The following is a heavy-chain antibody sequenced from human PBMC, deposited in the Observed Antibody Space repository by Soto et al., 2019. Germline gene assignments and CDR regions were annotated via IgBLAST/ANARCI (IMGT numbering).Heavy chain of an antibody. CDR1: RSTFSDHY. CDR3: TRGYSSVSIYDFDI. V-gene: IGHV3-72*01. Sequence: EVQLVESGGDLVQPGGSLRLSCAASRSTFSDHYMDWVRQAPGKGLEWVGRIGNKANSYTTEYAASVKGRFTVSRDDSKSSLYLQMNSLKTEDTALYYCTRGYSSVSIYDFDIWGPGTMVTVSS. J-gene: IGHJ3*02. D-gene: IGHD2-21*01. CDR2: IGNKANSYTT.